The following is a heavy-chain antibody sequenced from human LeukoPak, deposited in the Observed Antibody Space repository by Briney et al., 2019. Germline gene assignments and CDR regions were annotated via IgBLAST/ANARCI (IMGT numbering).Heavy chain of an antibody. J-gene: IGHJ3*02. V-gene: IGHV1-24*01. CDR2: FDPEDGET. CDR3: AIGDHTAITRSGAFDI. Sequence: ASVKVSCKVSGYTLTEFSMHWVRQAPGKGLEWMGGFDPEDGETIYAQKFQGRVTLTEDTSTDTAYMELSSLRSEDTAVYYCAIGDHTAITRSGAFDIWGQGTMVTVSS. D-gene: IGHD5-18*01. CDR1: GYTLTEFS.